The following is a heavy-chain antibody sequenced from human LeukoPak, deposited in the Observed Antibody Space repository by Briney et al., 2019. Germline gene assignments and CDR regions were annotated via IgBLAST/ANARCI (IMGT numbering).Heavy chain of an antibody. J-gene: IGHJ4*02. D-gene: IGHD1-14*01. V-gene: IGHV3-21*06. CDR2: ISSGSTYI. CDR1: GFTFSSYS. Sequence: GGSLRLSCAASGFTFSSYSMHWVRQAPGKGLEWVSFISSGSTYINYADSVKGRFTTSRDNAKNTLYLQMNSLRAEDTAVYYCARTQPPDVWGQGTLVTVSS. CDR3: ARTQPPDV.